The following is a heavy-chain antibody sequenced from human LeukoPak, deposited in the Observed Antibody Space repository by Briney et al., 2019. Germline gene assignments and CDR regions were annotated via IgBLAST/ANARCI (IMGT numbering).Heavy chain of an antibody. V-gene: IGHV3-48*01. Sequence: GGSLRLSCAASGFTFSSYSMNWVCQAPGKGLEWVSYISSSSSTIYYADSVKGRFTISRDNAKNSLYLQMNSLRAEDTAVYYCARDPVLGFDYWGQGTLVTVSS. J-gene: IGHJ4*02. CDR2: ISSSSSTI. D-gene: IGHD7-27*01. CDR3: ARDPVLGFDY. CDR1: GFTFSSYS.